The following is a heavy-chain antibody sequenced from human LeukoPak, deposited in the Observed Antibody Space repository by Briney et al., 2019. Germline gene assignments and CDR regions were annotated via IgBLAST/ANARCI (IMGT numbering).Heavy chain of an antibody. CDR1: GYTFTGYY. Sequence: ASVTVSCKASGYTFTGYYMHWVRQAPGQGLEWMGWINPNSGGTNYAQKFQGRVTMTRDTSISTAYMELSRLRSDDTAVYYCARGVLLSYNWNLQLEDYWGQGTLVTVSS. D-gene: IGHD1-20*01. V-gene: IGHV1-2*02. CDR2: INPNSGGT. CDR3: ARGVLLSYNWNLQLEDY. J-gene: IGHJ4*02.